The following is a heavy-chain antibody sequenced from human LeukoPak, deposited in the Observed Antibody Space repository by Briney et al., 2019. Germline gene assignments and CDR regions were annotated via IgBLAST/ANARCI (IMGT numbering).Heavy chain of an antibody. CDR2: IYSGGGT. V-gene: IGHV3-66*01. J-gene: IGHJ4*02. CDR3: TRVFAYSYGDFDN. Sequence: PGGSLRLSCEASGFTVRNYYMTWVRQAPGKGLEWVSVIYSGGGTYYADSVKDRFTISRDNSKNTLFLQMNSLRVEDSAVYYRTRVFAYSYGDFDNWGQGTLVAVSS. D-gene: IGHD5-18*01. CDR1: GFTVRNYY.